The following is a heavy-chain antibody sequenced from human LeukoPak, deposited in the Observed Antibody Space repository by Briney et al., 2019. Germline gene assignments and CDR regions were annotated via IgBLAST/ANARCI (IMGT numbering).Heavy chain of an antibody. D-gene: IGHD3-10*01. CDR3: ARVLWFGGRRFDP. J-gene: IGHJ5*02. Sequence: ASVKVSCKASGYTFTSYYMHWVRQAPGQGLEWMGIINPSGGSTSYAQKFQGRVTMTRDTSTSTVYMELSILRSEDTAVYYCARVLWFGGRRFDPWGQGTLVTVSS. CDR2: INPSGGST. CDR1: GYTFTSYY. V-gene: IGHV1-46*01.